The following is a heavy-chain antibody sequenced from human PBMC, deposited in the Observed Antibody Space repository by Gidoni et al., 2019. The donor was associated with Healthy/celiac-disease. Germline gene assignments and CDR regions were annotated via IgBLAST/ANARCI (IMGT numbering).Heavy chain of an antibody. CDR2: ISGRGGST. V-gene: IGHV3-23*01. CDR3: AKDYYGEPSWTRPNWFDP. D-gene: IGHD3-10*01. J-gene: IGHJ5*02. Sequence: EVQLLESGGGLVQPGGSLRLSCAASGFTFSSYAMSGVRQAPGKGLAWGSAISGRGGSTYYEDSGKGRFTISRDNSKNTLYLQMNSRRAEDTAVYYCAKDYYGEPSWTRPNWFDPWGQGTLVTVSS. CDR1: GFTFSSYA.